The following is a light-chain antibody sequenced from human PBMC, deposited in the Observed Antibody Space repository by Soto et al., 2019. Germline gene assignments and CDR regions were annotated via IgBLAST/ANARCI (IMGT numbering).Light chain of an antibody. CDR3: QQYNNWPPMT. Sequence: EIVLTQSPGTLSLSPGERATLSCRAGQSVSSNLAWYQQKPGQAPRLLIYGASTRATGIPARFSGSGSGTEFTLTISSLQSEDFAVYYCQQYNNWPPMTFGQGTKVDIK. J-gene: IGKJ1*01. CDR1: QSVSSN. CDR2: GAS. V-gene: IGKV3-15*01.